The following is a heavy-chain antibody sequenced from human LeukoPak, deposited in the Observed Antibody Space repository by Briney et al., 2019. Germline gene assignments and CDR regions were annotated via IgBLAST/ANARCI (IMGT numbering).Heavy chain of an antibody. CDR1: GFDLSTYE. CDR2: ITISGHTK. V-gene: IGHV3-48*03. J-gene: IGHJ5*02. Sequence: GGSLRLSCAASGFDLSTYEMNWVRQAPGKGLEWIADITISGHTKNYADSVRGRFTISRDNARTSLYLQMNSLRAEDTGVYYCARGDPHADLWGQGTLVTVSS. CDR3: ARGDPHADL.